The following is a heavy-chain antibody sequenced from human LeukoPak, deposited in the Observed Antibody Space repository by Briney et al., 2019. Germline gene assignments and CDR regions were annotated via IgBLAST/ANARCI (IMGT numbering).Heavy chain of an antibody. Sequence: SETLSLTCTVSGGSISSYYWSWIRQPPGKGLEWIGYIHYSGSTNYNPSLKSRVTISVDTSKNQFSLKLSSVTAADTAVYYCARGGGIAVAGLYYWGQGTLVTVSS. CDR1: GGSISSYY. CDR2: IHYSGST. J-gene: IGHJ4*02. CDR3: ARGGGIAVAGLYY. V-gene: IGHV4-59*01. D-gene: IGHD6-19*01.